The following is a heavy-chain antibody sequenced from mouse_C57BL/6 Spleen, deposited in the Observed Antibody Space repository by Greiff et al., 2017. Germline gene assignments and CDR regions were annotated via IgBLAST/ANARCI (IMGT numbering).Heavy chain of an antibody. CDR1: GYTFTSYW. J-gene: IGHJ2*01. CDR2: IYPGSGST. CDR3: ARSGVTSDFDY. V-gene: IGHV1-55*01. Sequence: QVHVQQPGAELVKPGASVKMSCKASGYTFTSYWLTWVKQRPGQGLEWIGDIYPGSGSTNYNEKFKSKATLTVDTSSSTAYMQLSSLTSEDSAVYYCARSGVTSDFDYWGQGTTLTVAS. D-gene: IGHD2-13*01.